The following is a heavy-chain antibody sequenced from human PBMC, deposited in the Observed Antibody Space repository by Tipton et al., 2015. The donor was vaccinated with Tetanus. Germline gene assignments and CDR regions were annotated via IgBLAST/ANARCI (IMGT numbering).Heavy chain of an antibody. CDR2: ISGSGGTT. Sequence: SLRLSCAASGFTFSSYAMSWVRQAPGKGLEWVSAISGSGGTTYYADSVKGRFTISRDNSKNTLYLQMNSLSAEDTALYYCAKGPPPYYDILTGRHYYYYYGMDVWGQGTTVTVSS. CDR1: GFTFSSYA. CDR3: AKGPPPYYDILTGRHYYYYYGMDV. V-gene: IGHV3-23*01. J-gene: IGHJ6*02. D-gene: IGHD3-9*01.